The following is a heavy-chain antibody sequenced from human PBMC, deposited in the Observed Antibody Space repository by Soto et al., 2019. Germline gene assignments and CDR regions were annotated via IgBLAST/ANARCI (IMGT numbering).Heavy chain of an antibody. D-gene: IGHD6-19*01. CDR3: RSNQWRKYDAFET. J-gene: IGHJ3*02. Sequence: QLQLQESGPGLMKPSETLSLTCTVSGGSISRSTYYWGWIRQPPGKGLEWIGSFYYSGSTYHNPSFKSRVTVSMDAPKNHSPVRRPLVPPPNPPVFSCRSNQWRKYDAFETGGQGKLAPFSS. CDR2: FYYSGST. V-gene: IGHV4-39*01. CDR1: GGSISRSTYY.